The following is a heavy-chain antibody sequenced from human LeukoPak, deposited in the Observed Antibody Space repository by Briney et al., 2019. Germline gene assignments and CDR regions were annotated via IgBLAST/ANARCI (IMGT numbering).Heavy chain of an antibody. CDR1: GFTFSSYS. CDR2: ISSSSSYI. Sequence: GGSLRLSCAASGFTFSSYSMNWVRQAPGKGLEWVSSISSSSSYIYYADSVKGRFTISRDNAKNSLYLQMNSLRAENTAVYYCAREGFYYDSSGYYYWGQGTLVTVSS. J-gene: IGHJ4*02. D-gene: IGHD3-22*01. CDR3: AREGFYYDSSGYYY. V-gene: IGHV3-21*01.